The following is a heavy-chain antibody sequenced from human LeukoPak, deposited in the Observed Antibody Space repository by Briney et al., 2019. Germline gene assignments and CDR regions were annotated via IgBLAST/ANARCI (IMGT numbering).Heavy chain of an antibody. CDR3: ARGPPSCYLCWFDP. J-gene: IGHJ5*02. V-gene: IGHV1-8*03. D-gene: IGHD2-2*01. CDR1: GYTFTSYG. Sequence: GASVKVSCKASGYTFTSYGISWVRQAPGQGLEWMGWMNPNSGNTGYAQKFQGRVTITRNTSISTAYMELNSLRSEDTAVYYCARGPPSCYLCWFDPWGQGTLVTVSS. CDR2: MNPNSGNT.